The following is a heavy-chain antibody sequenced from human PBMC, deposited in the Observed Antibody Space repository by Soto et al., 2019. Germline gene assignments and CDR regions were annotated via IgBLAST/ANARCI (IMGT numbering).Heavy chain of an antibody. Sequence: EVQLVESGGGLVQPGGSLRLSCAASGFTFSSYAMHWVRQAPGKGLEYVSDISSNGGSTYYANSVKGRFTISRDNSKNTLYRQMSSLRAEDMAVYYCARRGYSGYEIDYWGQGTLVTVSS. D-gene: IGHD5-12*01. CDR2: ISSNGGST. CDR1: GFTFSSYA. J-gene: IGHJ4*02. V-gene: IGHV3-64*01. CDR3: ARRGYSGYEIDY.